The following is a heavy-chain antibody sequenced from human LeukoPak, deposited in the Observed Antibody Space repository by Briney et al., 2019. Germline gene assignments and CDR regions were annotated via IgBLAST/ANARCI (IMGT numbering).Heavy chain of an antibody. Sequence: GGSLRLSCAPSGFTFSSYGMHWVRQAPGKGLEWVAVISYDGSNKYYAHPVKGRFTISRDNSKNTMYLQMNCLRAEDTAVYYCAKDRGMLAATSCYFDYWGQGTLVTVSS. D-gene: IGHD2-15*01. J-gene: IGHJ4*02. CDR1: GFTFSSYG. V-gene: IGHV3-30*18. CDR3: AKDRGMLAATSCYFDY. CDR2: ISYDGSNK.